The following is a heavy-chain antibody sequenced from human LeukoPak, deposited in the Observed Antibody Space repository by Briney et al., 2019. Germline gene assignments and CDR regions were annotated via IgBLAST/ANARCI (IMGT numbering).Heavy chain of an antibody. D-gene: IGHD2-2*01. V-gene: IGHV3-48*01. CDR1: GFTFSSYS. J-gene: IGHJ6*02. Sequence: GGSLRLSCAASGFTFSSYSMNWVRQAPGKGLEWVSYISSSSSTIYYADSVKGRFTISRDNSKNTLYLQMNSLRPEDTAVYYCARDLPPAPWNGMDVWGQGTTVTVSS. CDR2: ISSSSSTI. CDR3: ARDLPPAPWNGMDV.